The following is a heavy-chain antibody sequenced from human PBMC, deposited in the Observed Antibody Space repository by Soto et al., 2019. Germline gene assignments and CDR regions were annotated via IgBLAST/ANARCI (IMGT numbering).Heavy chain of an antibody. Sequence: SVKVSCKASGGTFSSYAISSVRQAPGQGREWMGGIIPIFGTANYAQKFQGRVTITADESTSTAYMELSSLRSEDPAVYYCASSVDYYYYGMDVWGQGTTVTVSS. CDR1: GGTFSSYA. CDR3: ASSVDYYYYGMDV. CDR2: IIPIFGTA. J-gene: IGHJ6*02. V-gene: IGHV1-69*01.